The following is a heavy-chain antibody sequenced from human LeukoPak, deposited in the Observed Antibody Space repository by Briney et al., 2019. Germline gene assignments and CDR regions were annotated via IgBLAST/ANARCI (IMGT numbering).Heavy chain of an antibody. V-gene: IGHV1-18*01. J-gene: IGHJ3*02. Sequence: ASVKVSCKASGYTFTSYGISWVRQAPGRGLEWMGWISAYNGNTSYAQKLQGRVTMTTDTSTSTAYMELRSLRSDDTAVYYCARGSGVVPRWRAFDIWGQGTMVTVSS. D-gene: IGHD2-15*01. CDR1: GYTFTSYG. CDR2: ISAYNGNT. CDR3: ARGSGVVPRWRAFDI.